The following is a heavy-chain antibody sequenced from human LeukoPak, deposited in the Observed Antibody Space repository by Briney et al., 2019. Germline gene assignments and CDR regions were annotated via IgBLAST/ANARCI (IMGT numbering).Heavy chain of an antibody. CDR3: ARRVRYYYGMDV. V-gene: IGHV4-59*01. CDR1: GGSISSYY. Sequence: PSETLSLTCTVSGGSISSYYWSWIRQPPGQGLEWIGYVYYSGSTNYNPSLKSRVTISVDTSKNQFSLKLSSVTAADTAVYYCARRVRYYYGMDVWGQGTTVTVSS. CDR2: VYYSGST. D-gene: IGHD1-1*01. J-gene: IGHJ6*02.